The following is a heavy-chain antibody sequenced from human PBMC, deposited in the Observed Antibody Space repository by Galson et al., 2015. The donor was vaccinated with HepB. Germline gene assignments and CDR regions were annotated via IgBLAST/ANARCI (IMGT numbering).Heavy chain of an antibody. Sequence: SLRLSCAASGFTFSSYAMSWVRQAPGKGLERVSAISGSGGSIYYADSVKGRFTISRDNAKNSLYLQMNSLRAEDTAVYYCARSTARSYSSSWWGINWFDPWGQGTLVTVSS. V-gene: IGHV3-23*01. CDR3: ARSTARSYSSSWWGINWFDP. J-gene: IGHJ5*02. CDR2: ISGSGGSI. CDR1: GFTFSSYA. D-gene: IGHD6-13*01.